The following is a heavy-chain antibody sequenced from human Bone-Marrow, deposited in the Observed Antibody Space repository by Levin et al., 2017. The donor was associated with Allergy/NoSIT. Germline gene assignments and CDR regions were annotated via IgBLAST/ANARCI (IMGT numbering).Heavy chain of an antibody. V-gene: IGHV3-23*01. CDR3: VKESPYTSGRLYYFDC. J-gene: IGHJ4*02. D-gene: IGHD6-19*01. CDR2: ISGSDGRT. CDR1: GFTFSSYA. Sequence: PGESLKISCAASGFTFSSYAMSWVRQAPGKGLEWVSAISGSDGRTFYVDSMRGRFTISRDNSRNTLFLQMDSLRAEDTAVYYCVKESPYTSGRLYYFDCWGQGTLVTVSS.